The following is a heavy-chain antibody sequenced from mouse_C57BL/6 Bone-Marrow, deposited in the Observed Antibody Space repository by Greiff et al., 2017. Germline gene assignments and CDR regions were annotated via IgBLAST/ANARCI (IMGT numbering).Heavy chain of an antibody. CDR3: ARDDGYFDYFDY. D-gene: IGHD2-3*01. V-gene: IGHV1-18*01. Sequence: VQLKESGPELVKPGASVKIPCKASGYTFTDYNMDWVKQSHGKSLEWIGDINPNHGGTIYNQKFKGKATLTVDKSSSTAYMELRSLTSEDTAVYYCARDDGYFDYFDYWGQGTTLTVSS. CDR2: INPNHGGT. J-gene: IGHJ2*01. CDR1: GYTFTDYN.